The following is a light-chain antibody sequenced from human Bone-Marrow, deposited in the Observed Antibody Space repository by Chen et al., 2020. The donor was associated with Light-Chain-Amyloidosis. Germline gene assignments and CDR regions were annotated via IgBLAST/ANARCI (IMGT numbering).Light chain of an antibody. CDR2: YDA. V-gene: IGLV3-21*04. CDR3: QVCDFTSYHVV. Sequence: SYVLTQPPSVSVAPGKTARITCGGNNIGTKSVHWYQQKPGQAPVVIIYYDADRPSGIPVRFAGSNSGNTATLTIGRVVAGDDAHYYCQVCDFTSYHVVFGGGTKLTVL. CDR1: NIGTKS. J-gene: IGLJ2*01.